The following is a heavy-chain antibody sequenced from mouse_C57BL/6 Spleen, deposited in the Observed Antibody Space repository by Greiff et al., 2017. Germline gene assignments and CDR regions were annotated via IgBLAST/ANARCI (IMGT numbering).Heavy chain of an antibody. J-gene: IGHJ3*01. CDR2: IHPSDSDT. D-gene: IGHD2-3*01. CDR1: GYTFTSYW. Sequence: QVQLQQPGAELVKPGASVKVSCKASGYTFTSYWMHWVKQRPGQGLEWIGRIHPSDSDTNYNQKFKGKATLTVDKSSSTAYMQRSSLTSEDSAVYYCAIHDGYYSSWFAYWGQGTLVTVSA. V-gene: IGHV1-74*01. CDR3: AIHDGYYSSWFAY.